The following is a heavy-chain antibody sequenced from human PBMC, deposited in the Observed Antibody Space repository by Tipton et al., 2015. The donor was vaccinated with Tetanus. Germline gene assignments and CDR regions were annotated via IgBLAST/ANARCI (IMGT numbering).Heavy chain of an antibody. V-gene: IGHV3-23*01. Sequence: CAASGFTFSNYAMSWVRQAPGKGLEWVSGVSGSGGGTNYADPVKGRFTISRDNSKNTVYLQMNSLRAEDTAVYFCAKDRGYCTAGSCYGMDVWGQGTTVTVSS. D-gene: IGHD2-8*02. J-gene: IGHJ6*02. CDR2: VSGSGGGT. CDR3: AKDRGYCTAGSCYGMDV. CDR1: GFTFSNYA.